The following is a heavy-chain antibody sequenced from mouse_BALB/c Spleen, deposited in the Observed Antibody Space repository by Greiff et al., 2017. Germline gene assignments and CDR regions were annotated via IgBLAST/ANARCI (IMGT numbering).Heavy chain of an antibody. V-gene: IGHV5-17*03. CDR1: GFTFSSFG. CDR2: ISSGSSTI. J-gene: IGHJ2*01. D-gene: IGHD2-14*01. Sequence: EVNLVESGGGLVQPGGSRKLSCAASGFTFSSFGMHWVRQAPEKGLEWVAYISSGSSTIYYADTVKGRFTISRDNAKNTLYLQMSSLKSEDTAMYYCARRGDYRYAFDYWGQGTTLTVSS. CDR3: ARRGDYRYAFDY.